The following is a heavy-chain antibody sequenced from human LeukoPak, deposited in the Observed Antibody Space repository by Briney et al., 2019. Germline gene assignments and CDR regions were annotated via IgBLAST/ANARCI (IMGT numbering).Heavy chain of an antibody. CDR2: IYYSGST. Sequence: SETLSLTCTVSGGSISSYYWSWIRQPPGKGLEWIGYIYYSGSTNYNPSLKSRVTISVDTSKNQFSLKLSSVTAADTAVYYCAGSRSSGRYWYFDLWGRGTLVTVSS. V-gene: IGHV4-59*01. J-gene: IGHJ2*01. D-gene: IGHD6-19*01. CDR3: AGSRSSGRYWYFDL. CDR1: GGSISSYY.